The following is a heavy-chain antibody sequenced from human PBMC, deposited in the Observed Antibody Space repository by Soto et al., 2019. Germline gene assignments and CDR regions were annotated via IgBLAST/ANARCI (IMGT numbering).Heavy chain of an antibody. V-gene: IGHV4-30-2*01. CDR1: GGSISSGGYS. CDR2: IDHSGIT. Sequence: SETLSLTCAVSGGSISSGGYSWSWIRQPPGKGLEWIGFIDHSGITYYNPSLQSRVTLSIDTSENQFSLKLTSVTAADTAVYYCGRVMIGTSRHTDSDYWGQGTQVTVS. CDR3: GRVMIGTSRHTDSDY. D-gene: IGHD2-2*01. J-gene: IGHJ4*02.